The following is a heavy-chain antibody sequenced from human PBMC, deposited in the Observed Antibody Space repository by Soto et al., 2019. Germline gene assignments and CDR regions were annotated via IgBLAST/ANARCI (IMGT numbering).Heavy chain of an antibody. CDR2: ISYDGNNK. D-gene: IGHD4-17*01. J-gene: IGHJ4*02. Sequence: GGSLRLSCVASELTFSSYAMHWVRQAPGKGLEWVALISYDGNNKYYVDSVKGRFTIYRDNSKNTLDLQLNSLRAEDTALYYCAKDHRTTVTTRGVWYFDYWGQGTLVTVSS. CDR1: ELTFSSYA. CDR3: AKDHRTTVTTRGVWYFDY. V-gene: IGHV3-30*18.